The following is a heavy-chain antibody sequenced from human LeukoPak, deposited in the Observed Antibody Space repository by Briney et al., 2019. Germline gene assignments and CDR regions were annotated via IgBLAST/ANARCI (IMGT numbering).Heavy chain of an antibody. CDR1: GYTFSRYD. J-gene: IGHJ4*02. V-gene: IGHV1-8*01. D-gene: IGHD4-23*01. Sequence: GASVKASSKAAGYTFSRYDINWVRQATGQGREWMGWMNPNSGNTGYAQKFQGRVTMTRNTSISTSYMELSSLRSEDTAVYYCARADYGGNSGYWGQGTLVTVSS. CDR2: MNPNSGNT. CDR3: ARADYGGNSGY.